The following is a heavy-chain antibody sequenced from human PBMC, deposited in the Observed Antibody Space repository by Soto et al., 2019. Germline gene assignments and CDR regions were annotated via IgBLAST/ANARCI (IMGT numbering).Heavy chain of an antibody. CDR3: ARDGSMVRERWFDP. D-gene: IGHD3-10*01. V-gene: IGHV3-74*03. J-gene: IGHJ5*02. CDR2: INNDGIDT. Sequence: EVQLVESGGGVVQPGGSLRLSCAASGFTFIGYWMHWVRQGPGKGLVWVARINNDGIDTTYADSVKGRFTISRDNTKNMVYLEVNSLRADDTAVYYGARDGSMVRERWFDPWGQGTLVTVSS. CDR1: GFTFIGYW.